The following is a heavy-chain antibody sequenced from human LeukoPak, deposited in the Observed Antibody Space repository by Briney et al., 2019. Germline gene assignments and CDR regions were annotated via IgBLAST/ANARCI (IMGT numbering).Heavy chain of an antibody. CDR1: GFTFSSYW. CDR2: IKQDGSEK. Sequence: GGSLRLSCAASGFTFSSYWMSWVRQAPGKGLEWVANIKQDGSEKYYVDSVKGRFTISRDNAKNSLYLQMNSLRAEDTAVYYCARDSSGYVDAFDIWGQGTMVTVCS. V-gene: IGHV3-7*01. D-gene: IGHD3-22*01. CDR3: ARDSSGYVDAFDI. J-gene: IGHJ3*02.